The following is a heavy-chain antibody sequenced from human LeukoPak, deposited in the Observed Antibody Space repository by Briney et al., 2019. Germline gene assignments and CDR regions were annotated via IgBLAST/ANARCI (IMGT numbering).Heavy chain of an antibody. J-gene: IGHJ4*02. CDR2: ISTYNANT. D-gene: IGHD2-8*01. CDR1: GYSFTSYG. Sequence: VASVKVSCKASGYSFTSYGISWVRQAPGQGLEWMGWISTYNANTNYALKLQGRVTLTTDTSTSTAYMELKSLRSDDTAVYYCAREECSIGVCYPSGYWGQGTLVTVSS. CDR3: AREECSIGVCYPSGY. V-gene: IGHV1-18*01.